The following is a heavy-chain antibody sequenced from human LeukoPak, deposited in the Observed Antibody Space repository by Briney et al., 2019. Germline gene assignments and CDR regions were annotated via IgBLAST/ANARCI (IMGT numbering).Heavy chain of an antibody. J-gene: IGHJ4*02. CDR3: ASAPVLYYFDY. V-gene: IGHV4-4*09. CDR2: VSDSGST. CDR1: GVSFSGYY. Sequence: SSETLSLTCTVSGVSFSGYYWSWIRQPPGKGLEWIGYVSDSGSTSYNPSLKSRVTISSDTSRNQFSLRLNSVTAADTAVYYCASAPVLYYFDYWGRGTLVTVSS.